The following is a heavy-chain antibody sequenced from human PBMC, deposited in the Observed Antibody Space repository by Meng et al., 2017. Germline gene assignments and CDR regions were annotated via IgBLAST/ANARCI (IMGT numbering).Heavy chain of an antibody. CDR1: GYSFTSYW. Sequence: KVSCKGSGYSFTSYWIGWGRQKPGKGLEGRGIIYPGDSDTRYSPSFQGQGTISADKSFSTAYLQWSSLKASDTATYYCASVKGSGWSGYWYFDLWGRGTLVTVSS. D-gene: IGHD6-19*01. J-gene: IGHJ2*01. CDR2: IYPGDSDT. V-gene: IGHV5-51*01. CDR3: ASVKGSGWSGYWYFDL.